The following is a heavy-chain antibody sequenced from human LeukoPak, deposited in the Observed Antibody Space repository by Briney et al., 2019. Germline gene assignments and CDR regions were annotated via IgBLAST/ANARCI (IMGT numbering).Heavy chain of an antibody. CDR3: VREGRVSGYDFDC. CDR2: INSDGSSI. D-gene: IGHD5-12*01. CDR1: GFTFSSYW. Sequence: GGSLSLSCAASGFTFSSYWMHWVRPVPGKGLMWVSRINSDGSSITYADSVKGRFTISRDNAKNTLYLQMNSLRVEDMAVYYCVREGRVSGYDFDCWGQRTLVTVSS. J-gene: IGHJ4*02. V-gene: IGHV3-74*03.